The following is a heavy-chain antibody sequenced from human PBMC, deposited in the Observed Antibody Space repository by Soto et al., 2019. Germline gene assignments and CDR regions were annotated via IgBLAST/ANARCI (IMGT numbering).Heavy chain of an antibody. CDR2: IYHSGST. Sequence: QLQLQESGSGLVKPSQTLSLACAVSGGSISSGGYSWSWIRQPPGKGLEWMGYIYHSGSTYYNPSLKSRVTISVDRSKNQFSLKLSSVTAGDTAVYYCARQHYDSSGYYFDYWGQGTLVTVSS. D-gene: IGHD3-22*01. CDR3: ARQHYDSSGYYFDY. J-gene: IGHJ4*02. V-gene: IGHV4-30-2*01. CDR1: GGSISSGGYS.